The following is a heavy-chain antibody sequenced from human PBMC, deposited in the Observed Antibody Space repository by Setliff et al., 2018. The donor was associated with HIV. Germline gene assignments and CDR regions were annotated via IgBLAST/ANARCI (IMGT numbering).Heavy chain of an antibody. CDR1: DDSIKSDNYY. CDR2: VYITGRI. J-gene: IGHJ5*02. CDR3: ARDAVRSKDWFDP. V-gene: IGHV4-61*02. Sequence: SETLSLTCTVSDDSIKSDNYYWSWVRQPAGKGLEWIGRVYITGRIHYNPSLKSRVSLSIDTSKNQFSLNLGSVTAADTAVYYCARDAVRSKDWFDPWGPGILVTVSS. D-gene: IGHD4-17*01.